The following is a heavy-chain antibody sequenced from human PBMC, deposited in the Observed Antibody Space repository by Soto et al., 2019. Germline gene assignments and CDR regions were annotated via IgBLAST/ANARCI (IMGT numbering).Heavy chain of an antibody. CDR3: ARGQSYYDILTGYHPIPADYYYYMDV. D-gene: IGHD3-9*01. CDR1: GGSFSGYY. CDR2: INHSGST. Sequence: SETLSLTCAVYGGSFSGYYWSWIRQPPGKGLEWIGEINHSGSTNYNPSLKSRVTISVDTSQNQFSLKLSSVIAADTAVYYCARGQSYYDILTGYHPIPADYYYYMDVWGKGTTVTVSS. J-gene: IGHJ6*03. V-gene: IGHV4-34*01.